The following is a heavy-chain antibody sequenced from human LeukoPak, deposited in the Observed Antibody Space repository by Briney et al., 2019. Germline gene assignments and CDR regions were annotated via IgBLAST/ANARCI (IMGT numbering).Heavy chain of an antibody. CDR3: ARELNWGPDY. Sequence: SVKVSCKASGGTCSSYAISWVRQAPGQGLEWMGRIIPIFGTANYAQKFQGRVTITTDESTSTAYMELSSLRSEDTAVYYCARELNWGPDYWGQGTLVTVSS. D-gene: IGHD7-27*01. V-gene: IGHV1-69*05. CDR2: IIPIFGTA. CDR1: GGTCSSYA. J-gene: IGHJ4*02.